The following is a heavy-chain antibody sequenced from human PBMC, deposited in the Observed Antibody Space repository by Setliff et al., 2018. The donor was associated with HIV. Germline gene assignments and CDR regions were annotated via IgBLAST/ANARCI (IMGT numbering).Heavy chain of an antibody. D-gene: IGHD2-2*01. CDR3: ARDGATSNWDKKVLDA. CDR1: GYSIASDYY. CDR2: ICHSGTT. J-gene: IGHJ5*02. V-gene: IGHV4-38-2*02. Sequence: SETLSLTCDVLGYSIASDYYWSWIRQSPEKGLEWIASICHSGTTYYNPSLGNRVTISVDTSKNQFSLKVTSVTAADTGVYYCARDGATSNWDKKVLDAWGQGTRVTVSS.